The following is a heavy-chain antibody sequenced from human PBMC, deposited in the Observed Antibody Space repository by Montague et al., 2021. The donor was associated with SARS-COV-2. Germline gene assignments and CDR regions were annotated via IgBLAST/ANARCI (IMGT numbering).Heavy chain of an antibody. CDR2: IWYDGSNK. CDR3: ARDPSCCSRFGEFGY. CDR1: GFTFSSYG. V-gene: IGHV3-33*01. D-gene: IGHD3-10*01. J-gene: IGHJ4*02. Sequence: SLRLSCAASGFTFSSYGMLWVRQAPGKGLEWVAVIWYDGSNKYYADSVKGRFTISRDNSKNTLYLQMNSLRAEDTAVYYCARDPSCCSRFGEFGYWGQGTLVTVSS.